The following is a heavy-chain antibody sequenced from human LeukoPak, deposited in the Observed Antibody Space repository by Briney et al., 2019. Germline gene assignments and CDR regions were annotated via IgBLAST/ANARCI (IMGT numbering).Heavy chain of an antibody. J-gene: IGHJ4*02. D-gene: IGHD2-2*01. CDR2: ISGSGGST. CDR1: GFTFSSYA. CDR3: ARGGVVVPAAQETRDY. V-gene: IGHV3-23*01. Sequence: GGSLRLSCVASGFTFSSYAMSWVRQAPGKGLEWVSAISGSGGSTYYADSVKGRFTSSRDNSKNTLYLQMNSLRAEDTAVYYCARGGVVVPAAQETRDYWGQGTLVTVSS.